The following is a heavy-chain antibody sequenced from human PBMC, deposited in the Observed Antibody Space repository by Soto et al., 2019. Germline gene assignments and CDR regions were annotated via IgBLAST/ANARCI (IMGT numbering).Heavy chain of an antibody. CDR3: AHAGDYDLLSFDH. CDR2: IYWDDDQ. V-gene: IGHV2-5*02. CDR1: GFSLTTTSMG. D-gene: IGHD4-17*01. Sequence: QITLKESGPPLVRPAQTLTLTCAFSGFSLTTTSMGVAWIRQPPGKPLQWLALIYWDDDQRYSPSLKDRLTLSKDTSRSRVVLTISNMNPEDTGTYFCAHAGDYDLLSFDHWGPGTLVTVSS. J-gene: IGHJ4*02.